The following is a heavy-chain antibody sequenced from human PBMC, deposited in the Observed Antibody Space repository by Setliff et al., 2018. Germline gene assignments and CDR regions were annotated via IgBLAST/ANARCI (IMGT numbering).Heavy chain of an antibody. CDR2: INHRGST. CDR3: ARGRNIAARLLDS. CDR1: GGTFSGYH. J-gene: IGHJ4*02. Sequence: PSETLSLTCAAYGGTFSGYHWTWIRQSPEKGLEWIGEINHRGSTNYNPSLKSRVTISIGTSRDQFSLKLISMIAADTAVYYCARGRNIAARLLDSWGQGTLVTVSS. V-gene: IGHV4-34*01. D-gene: IGHD6-6*01.